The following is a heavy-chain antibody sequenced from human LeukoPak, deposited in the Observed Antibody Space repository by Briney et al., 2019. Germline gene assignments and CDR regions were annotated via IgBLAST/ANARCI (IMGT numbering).Heavy chain of an antibody. V-gene: IGHV3-30*18. D-gene: IGHD3-9*01. CDR2: ISYDGSNK. J-gene: IGHJ3*02. CDR1: GFTFSSYG. Sequence: GGSLRLSCAASGFTFSSYGMHWVRQAPGKGLEWVAVISYDGSNKYYADSVKGRFTISRDNSKNTLYLQMNSLRAEDTAVYYCANGPEVLLRYFDWFEAGENAFDIWGQGTMVTVSS. CDR3: ANGPEVLLRYFDWFEAGENAFDI.